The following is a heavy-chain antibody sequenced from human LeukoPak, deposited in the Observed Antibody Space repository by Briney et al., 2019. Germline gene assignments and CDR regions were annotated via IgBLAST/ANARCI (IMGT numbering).Heavy chain of an antibody. V-gene: IGHV4-59*08. CDR1: GGSISGYY. CDR3: ARRYSGSHFDY. CDR2: IYYSGST. Sequence: SETLSLTCTVSGGSISGYYWSWIRQPPGKGLEWIGYIYYSGSTNYNPPLKSRVTISVDTSKNQFSLKLTSVTAADTAVYYCARRYSGSHFDYWGQGTLVTVSS. J-gene: IGHJ4*02. D-gene: IGHD1-26*01.